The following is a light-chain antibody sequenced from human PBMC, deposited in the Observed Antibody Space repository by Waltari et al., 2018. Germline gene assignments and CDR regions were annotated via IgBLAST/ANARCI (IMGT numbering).Light chain of an antibody. CDR1: SSNIGAGYD. V-gene: IGLV1-40*01. J-gene: IGLJ1*01. Sequence: QSVLTQPPSVSGAPGQRVPISCTGSSSNIGAGYDVHWYQPVPGTAPKLLISGNNNRPSGVPDRFSGSKSGTSASLAITGLQAEDEADYYCQSFDNNLSDSRVFGTGTKVTVL. CDR3: QSFDNNLSDSRV. CDR2: GNN.